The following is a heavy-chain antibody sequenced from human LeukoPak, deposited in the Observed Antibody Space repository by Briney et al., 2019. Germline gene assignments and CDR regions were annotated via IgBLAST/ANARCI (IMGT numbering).Heavy chain of an antibody. CDR1: GYSFTTYA. D-gene: IGHD4-17*01. CDR3: ARGSPTVTTTSDY. J-gene: IGHJ4*02. Sequence: ASVKVFCKASGYSFTTYAMNWVRQAPGQGLEWMGWINTNTGHPTYAQGFTGRFVFSLDTSVSTAYLQISSLEAEDTAVYFCARGSPTVTTTSDYWGQGTLVTVSS. V-gene: IGHV7-4-1*02. CDR2: INTNTGHP.